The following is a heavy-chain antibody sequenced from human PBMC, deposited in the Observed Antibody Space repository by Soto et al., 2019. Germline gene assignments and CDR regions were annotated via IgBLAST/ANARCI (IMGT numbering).Heavy chain of an antibody. CDR1: GYSFTNYW. V-gene: IGHV5-51*01. CDR3: ARLEWLSLAAWFDP. J-gene: IGHJ5*02. Sequence: PXGSLKISCKGCGYSFTNYWIGWVRQMPGKGLEWMGMIYPDDSDTKYSPSFQGQVTFSADKSINTAYLQWSSLKASDTAIYYCARLEWLSLAAWFDPWGQGTLVTVSS. D-gene: IGHD3-3*01. CDR2: IYPDDSDT.